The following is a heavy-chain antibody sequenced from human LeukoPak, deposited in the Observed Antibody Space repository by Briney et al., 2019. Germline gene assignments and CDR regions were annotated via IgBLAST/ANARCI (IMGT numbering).Heavy chain of an antibody. Sequence: SDTLSLTCAVYGVSIRGYYWSWLRQPPGKGLEWVGELHYPGGTSYNPSLKSRATISIDTSKNQLSLKLSSVTAADTAVYYCARGNILSGYCFDFWGQGALVTVSS. CDR1: GVSIRGYY. D-gene: IGHD3-9*01. CDR2: LHYPGGT. V-gene: IGHV4-34*01. J-gene: IGHJ4*02. CDR3: ARGNILSGYCFDF.